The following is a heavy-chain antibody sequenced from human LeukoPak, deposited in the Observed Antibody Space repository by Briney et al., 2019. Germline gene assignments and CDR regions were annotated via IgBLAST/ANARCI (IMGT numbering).Heavy chain of an antibody. D-gene: IGHD6-19*01. Sequence: SETLSLTCAISGGSFTNYYWSWIRQPPGKGLEWIGEINHGGSTNYNPSLKSRVIMSLDTSKSQFSLILGSVTAADTAIYYCARVAGQWLPFDYWDRGTLVTVSS. CDR1: GGSFTNYY. CDR3: ARVAGQWLPFDY. CDR2: INHGGST. J-gene: IGHJ4*02. V-gene: IGHV4-34*01.